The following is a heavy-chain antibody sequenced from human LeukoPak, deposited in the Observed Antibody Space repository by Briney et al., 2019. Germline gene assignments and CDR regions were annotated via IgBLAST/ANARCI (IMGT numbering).Heavy chain of an antibody. D-gene: IGHD3-22*01. V-gene: IGHV4-59*01. Sequence: SETLSLTCTVSGGSISSYYWRWIRQPPGKGLEWIGYIYYSVSTNYNPSLKSRVTISADTSKNQFSLKLSSVTAADTAVYYCARGTDYDSSGYYYYYYYMDVWGKGTTVTVSS. CDR2: IYYSVST. CDR1: GGSISSYY. J-gene: IGHJ6*03. CDR3: ARGTDYDSSGYYYYYYYMDV.